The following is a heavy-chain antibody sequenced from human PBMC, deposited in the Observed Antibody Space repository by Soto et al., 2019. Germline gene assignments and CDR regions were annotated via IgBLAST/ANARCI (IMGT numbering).Heavy chain of an antibody. CDR2: ISAYNGDT. V-gene: IGHV1-18*04. J-gene: IGHJ4*02. Sequence: VASVKVSCKASGYTFTTYGVSWVRQAPGQGPEWMGWISAYNGDTKFSQRFQGRLTMTTDTSTSTAYMELRSLRSDDTAVYYCARVPSFYTLDSWGQGTLVTVYS. D-gene: IGHD3-16*01. CDR1: GYTFTTYG. CDR3: ARVPSFYTLDS.